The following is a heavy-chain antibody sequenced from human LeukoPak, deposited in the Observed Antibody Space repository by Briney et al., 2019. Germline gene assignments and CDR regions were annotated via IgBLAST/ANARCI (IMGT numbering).Heavy chain of an antibody. D-gene: IGHD2-2*02. J-gene: IGHJ5*02. CDR3: ARGRYCSSPSCYKPTIPRFDP. CDR2: INAGNGNT. CDR1: GGTFSSYA. V-gene: IGHV1-3*01. Sequence: ASVKVSCKASGGTFSSYAISWVRQAPGQGLEWMGWINAGNGNTKHSQKFQGRVTITRDTSANTAYMEVSSLRSEDTAVYYCARGRYCSSPSCYKPTIPRFDPWGQGTLVTVSS.